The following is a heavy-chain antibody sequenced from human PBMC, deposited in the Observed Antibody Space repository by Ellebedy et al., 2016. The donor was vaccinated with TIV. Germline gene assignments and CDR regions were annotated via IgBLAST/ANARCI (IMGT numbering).Heavy chain of an antibody. V-gene: IGHV4-59*12. CDR1: GGSISSYY. CDR3: ARDRAVTTASFDY. Sequence: SETLSLTCTVSGGSISSYYWSWIRQTPGKGLEWIGSILHDGSLFDNASLKSRVAMSVDTSKNQFSLTLMSVTAADTAVYYCARDRAVTTASFDYWGQGTLVTVSS. D-gene: IGHD4-17*01. CDR2: ILHDGSL. J-gene: IGHJ4*02.